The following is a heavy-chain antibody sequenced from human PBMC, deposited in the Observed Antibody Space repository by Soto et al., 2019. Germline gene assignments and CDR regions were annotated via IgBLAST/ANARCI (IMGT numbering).Heavy chain of an antibody. V-gene: IGHV3-23*01. CDR3: AKDDERYCSSSTCLYGMDV. D-gene: IGHD2-2*01. CDR2: ISGSGGST. Sequence: EVQLLESGGHMVQPGGSLRLSCATSGLSFNSYAMNWVRKAPGKGLEWVSSISGSGGSTYYSDSVKGRFTISSDNSKNTLFLQRNSLRAYDTAVYYCAKDDERYCSSSTCLYGMDVLGQGTTVTVSS. CDR1: GLSFNSYA. J-gene: IGHJ6*02.